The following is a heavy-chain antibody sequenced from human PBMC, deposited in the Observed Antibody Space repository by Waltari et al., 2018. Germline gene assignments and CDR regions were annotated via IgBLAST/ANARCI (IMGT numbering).Heavy chain of an antibody. CDR1: GFTVSSNY. J-gene: IGHJ4*02. CDR2: IYSGGSR. D-gene: IGHD4-4*01. CDR3: AGGAYSYSYLDY. V-gene: IGHV3-53*01. Sequence: EVQLVESGGGLIQPGGSLRLSCAASGFTVSSNYISWVRQAPGKGTECVSVIYSGGSRYYADSVRGRFTISRDNSKNTLYLQMNSLRAEDTAVYFCAGGAYSYSYLDYWGQGTLVTVSS.